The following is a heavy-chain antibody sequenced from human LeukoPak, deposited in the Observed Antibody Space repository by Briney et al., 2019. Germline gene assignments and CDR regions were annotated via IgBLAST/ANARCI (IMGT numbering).Heavy chain of an antibody. J-gene: IGHJ4*02. CDR1: GGSISSYY. V-gene: IGHV4-4*07. CDR3: AREAPGVVVVAATPYYFDY. CDR2: IYTSGST. Sequence: SETLPLTCTVSGGSISSYYWSWIRQPAGKGLEWIGRIYTSGSTNYNPSLKSRVTMSVDTSKNQFSLKLSSVTAADTAVYYCAREAPGVVVVAATPYYFDYWGRGTLVTVSS. D-gene: IGHD2-15*01.